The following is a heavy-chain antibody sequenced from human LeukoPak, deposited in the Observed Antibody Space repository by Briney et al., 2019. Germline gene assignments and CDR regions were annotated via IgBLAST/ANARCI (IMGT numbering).Heavy chain of an antibody. V-gene: IGHV3-7*01. CDR3: AQECVDSSGYYSVPNYFDP. CDR1: GFTFSSYW. D-gene: IGHD3-22*01. Sequence: GGSLRLSCAASGFTFSSYWMSWVRQAPGKGLEWVANIKQDGSEKYYVDSVKGRFTISRDKAKNSLYLQMNSLRAEDTAVYYCAQECVDSSGYYSVPNYFDPWGQGTLVTVSS. CDR2: IKQDGSEK. J-gene: IGHJ5*02.